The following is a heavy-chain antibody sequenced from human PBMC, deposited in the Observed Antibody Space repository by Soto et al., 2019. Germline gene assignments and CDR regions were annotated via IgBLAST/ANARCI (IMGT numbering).Heavy chain of an antibody. V-gene: IGHV1-2*02. J-gene: IGHJ6*02. CDR1: GYTFTGYY. CDR2: INPNSGGT. Sequence: ASVKVSCKASGYTFTGYYMHWVRQAPGQGLEWMGWINPNSGGTNYAQKFQGRVTMTRDTSISTAYMELSRLRSDDTAVYYCARVFPRLRYFDWPPYPPKYYGMDVWGQGTTVTVSS. CDR3: ARVFPRLRYFDWPPYPPKYYGMDV. D-gene: IGHD3-9*01.